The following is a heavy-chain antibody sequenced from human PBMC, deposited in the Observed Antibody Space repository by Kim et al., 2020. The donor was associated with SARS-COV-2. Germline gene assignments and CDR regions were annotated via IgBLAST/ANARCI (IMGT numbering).Heavy chain of an antibody. J-gene: IGHJ4*02. CDR2: INHSGST. Sequence: SETLSLTCAVYGGSFSGYYWSWIRQPPGKGLEWIGEINHSGSTNYNPSLKSRVTISVDTSKNQFSLKLSSVTAADTAVYYCARGLGLDYWGQGTLVTVSS. CDR3: ARGLGLDY. CDR1: GGSFSGYY. D-gene: IGHD1-26*01. V-gene: IGHV4-34*01.